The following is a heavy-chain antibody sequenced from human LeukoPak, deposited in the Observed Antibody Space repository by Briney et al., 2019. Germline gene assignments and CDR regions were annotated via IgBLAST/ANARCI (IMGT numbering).Heavy chain of an antibody. Sequence: GESLKISCKGSGYTFTTYWIGWVRQVPGKGLEWMGIINPVDSNIVYSPSFQGQVTISADKSISTAYLQWSSLKASDTAMYYCARPRRAERDEDYWGQGTLVTVSS. D-gene: IGHD1-1*01. CDR3: ARPRRAERDEDY. CDR2: INPVDSNI. V-gene: IGHV5-51*01. CDR1: GYTFTTYW. J-gene: IGHJ4*02.